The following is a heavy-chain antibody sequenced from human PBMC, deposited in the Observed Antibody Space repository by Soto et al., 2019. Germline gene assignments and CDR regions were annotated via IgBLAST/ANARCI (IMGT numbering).Heavy chain of an antibody. D-gene: IGHD3-22*01. J-gene: IGHJ4*02. CDR1: GYTFTSYG. V-gene: IGHV1-18*04. CDR3: ARVRDYYDASGYYHRYYFDY. CDR2: ISAYNGNT. Sequence: XSVKVSCQASGYTFTSYGISWGRQAPVQGLEWMGWISAYNGNTNYAQKLQGRVTMTTDTSTSTAYMELRSLRSDDTAVYYCARVRDYYDASGYYHRYYFDYWGQGTLVTVSS.